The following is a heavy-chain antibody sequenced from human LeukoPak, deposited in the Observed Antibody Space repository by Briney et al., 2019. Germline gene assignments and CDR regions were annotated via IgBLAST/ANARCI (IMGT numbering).Heavy chain of an antibody. D-gene: IGHD4-17*01. CDR3: ARDSYGDYLGDAFDI. J-gene: IGHJ3*02. V-gene: IGHV4-59*01. CDR1: GDSIRSYS. CDR2: IYCSGST. Sequence: SETLSLTCTVSGDSIRSYSWSWIRQPPGKGLEWIGYIYCSGSTNYNPSLKSRLTISADTSKNHFSLKLSSVTAADTAVYYCARDSYGDYLGDAFDIWGQGTMVTVS.